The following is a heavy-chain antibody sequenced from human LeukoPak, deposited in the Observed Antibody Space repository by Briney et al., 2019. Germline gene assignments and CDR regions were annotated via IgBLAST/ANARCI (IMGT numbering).Heavy chain of an antibody. Sequence: ASVKVSCKASGGTFSSCAISWVRQAPGQGLEWMGGIIPIFGTANYAQKFQGRVTITTDESTSTAYMELSSLRSEDTAVYYCARGGITGTTSSLTRWGQGTLVTVSS. J-gene: IGHJ4*02. D-gene: IGHD1-7*01. CDR1: GGTFSSCA. CDR3: ARGGITGTTSSLTR. V-gene: IGHV1-69*05. CDR2: IIPIFGTA.